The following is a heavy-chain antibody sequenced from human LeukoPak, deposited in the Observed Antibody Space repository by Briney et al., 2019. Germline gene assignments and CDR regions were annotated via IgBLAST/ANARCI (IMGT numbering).Heavy chain of an antibody. CDR1: GFTFSSYA. J-gene: IGHJ4*02. CDR3: AKRGAGYYFDY. V-gene: IGHV3-23*01. CDR2: ITDSSGNT. Sequence: PGGSLRLSCAASGFTFSSYAMSWARQAPGKGLVWVSTITDSSGNTFYADSVKGRFTISRDNSKNTLYLQMNSLRAEDTAVYYCAKRGAGYYFDYWGQGTLVTVSS. D-gene: IGHD6-19*01.